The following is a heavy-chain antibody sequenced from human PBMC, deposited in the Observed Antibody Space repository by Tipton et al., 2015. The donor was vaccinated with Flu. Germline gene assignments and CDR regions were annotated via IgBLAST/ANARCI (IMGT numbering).Heavy chain of an antibody. CDR1: GFTFNTYT. CDR3: ARDHLVGVAGMDV. J-gene: IGHJ6*02. V-gene: IGHV3-21*01. D-gene: IGHD1-26*01. CDR2: ISSSSSYI. Sequence: LSLTCAASGFTFNTYTMNWVRQAPGKGLEWVSSISSSSSYIYYADSVNGRLTISRDNAKNSLYLQISTLRAEDTAVYYCARDHLVGVAGMDVWGQGTTVTVSS.